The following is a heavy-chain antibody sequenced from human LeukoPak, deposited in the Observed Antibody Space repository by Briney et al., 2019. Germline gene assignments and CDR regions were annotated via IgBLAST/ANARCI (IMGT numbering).Heavy chain of an antibody. Sequence: GGSLRLSCAASGFTVSSNYMSWVRQAPGKGLEWVSVIYSGGSTYYADSVKGRFTISRDNSKNTLYLQMNSLRAEDTAVYYCARDRDYYDSSGYFGGFDYWGQGTLVTVSS. D-gene: IGHD3-22*01. J-gene: IGHJ4*02. V-gene: IGHV3-53*01. CDR3: ARDRDYYDSSGYFGGFDY. CDR1: GFTVSSNY. CDR2: IYSGGST.